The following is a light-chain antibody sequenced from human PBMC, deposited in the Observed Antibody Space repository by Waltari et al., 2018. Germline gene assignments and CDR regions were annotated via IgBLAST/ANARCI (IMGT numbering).Light chain of an antibody. J-gene: IGKJ3*01. CDR2: DAS. V-gene: IGKV3-20*01. CDR3: QQYGTSPFT. CDR1: QSVSSSY. Sequence: EIVLTQSPGTLSLSPGERATLSCRASQSVSSSYLAWYQQRPGQAPRLLIYDASIRATGIPDKFSGSGSGTDFTLTISRLEPEDFVVYYCQQYGTSPFTFGPGTKVDIK.